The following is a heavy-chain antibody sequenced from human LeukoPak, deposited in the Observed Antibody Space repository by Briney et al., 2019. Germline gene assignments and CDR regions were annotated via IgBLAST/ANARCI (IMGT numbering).Heavy chain of an antibody. D-gene: IGHD5-12*01. Sequence: PSETLSLTCAVYGGSFSGYYWSWIRQPPGKGLEWLGEINHSGSTNYNPSLKSRVTISVDTSKNQFSLKLSSVTAADTAVYYCARFRWRQWLRPTHYFDYWGQGTLVAISS. V-gene: IGHV4-34*01. CDR3: ARFRWRQWLRPTHYFDY. J-gene: IGHJ4*02. CDR1: GGSFSGYY. CDR2: INHSGST.